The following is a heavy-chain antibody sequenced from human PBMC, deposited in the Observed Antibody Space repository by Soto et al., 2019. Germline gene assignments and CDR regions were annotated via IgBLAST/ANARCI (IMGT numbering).Heavy chain of an antibody. CDR1: GFTFSSYA. V-gene: IGHV3-23*01. Sequence: EVQLLESGGGLVQPGGSLRLSCAACGFTFSSYAMSWVRQAPGKGLEWVSAISGSGGSTYYADSVKGRFTISRDNSKNTLYLQMNSLRAEDTAVYYCAKGRGKELHHYYYYYMDVWGKGTTVTVSS. CDR3: AKGRGKELHHYYYYYMDV. D-gene: IGHD1-7*01. CDR2: ISGSGGST. J-gene: IGHJ6*03.